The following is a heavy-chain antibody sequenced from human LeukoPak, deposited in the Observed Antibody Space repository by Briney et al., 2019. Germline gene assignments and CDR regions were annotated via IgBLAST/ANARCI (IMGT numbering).Heavy chain of an antibody. D-gene: IGHD3-9*01. Sequence: GGSLRLSCAASGFTFDDYAMHWVRQAPGKGLEWVSGISWNSGSIGYADSVKGRFTISRDNAKNSLYLQMNSLRAEDTALYYCAKALRYFDWLASFDYWGQGTLVTVSS. CDR3: AKALRYFDWLASFDY. CDR2: ISWNSGSI. V-gene: IGHV3-9*01. CDR1: GFTFDDYA. J-gene: IGHJ4*02.